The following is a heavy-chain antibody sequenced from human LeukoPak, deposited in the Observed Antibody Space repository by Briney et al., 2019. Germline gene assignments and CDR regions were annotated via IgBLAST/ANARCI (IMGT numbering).Heavy chain of an antibody. CDR1: GGSISSGSYY. CDR3: ARGWANNGLDV. Sequence: SETLSLTCTVSGGSISSGSYYWSWIRQPAGKGLEWIGEINHSEITHYNPSLKSRVTISVDTSKNQFSLRLTSVTAADTAVYFCARGWANNGLDVWGQGTTVTVSS. CDR2: INHSEIT. D-gene: IGHD1-26*01. J-gene: IGHJ6*02. V-gene: IGHV4-61*10.